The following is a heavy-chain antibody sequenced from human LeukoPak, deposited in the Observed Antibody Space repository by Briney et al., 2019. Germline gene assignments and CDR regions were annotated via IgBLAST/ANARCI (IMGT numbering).Heavy chain of an antibody. CDR3: ARDSPITIFGVVTPYYFDY. J-gene: IGHJ4*02. Sequence: ASVKVPCKASGYTFTSYGISWVRQAPGQGLEWMGWISAYNGNTNYAQKLQGRVTMTTDTSTSTAYMELRSLRSDDTAVYYCARDSPITIFGVVTPYYFDYWGQGTLVTVSS. V-gene: IGHV1-18*01. D-gene: IGHD3-3*01. CDR2: ISAYNGNT. CDR1: GYTFTSYG.